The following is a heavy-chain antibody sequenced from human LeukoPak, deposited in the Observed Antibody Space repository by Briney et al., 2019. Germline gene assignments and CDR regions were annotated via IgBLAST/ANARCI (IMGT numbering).Heavy chain of an antibody. CDR3: AGSPDDYFDY. J-gene: IGHJ4*02. CDR2: IYTSGST. CDR1: GVSIGSYY. Sequence: SETLSLTCTVSGVSIGSYYWSWIRQPAGKGLEWIGRIYTSGSTNYNPSLKSRVTMSVDTSKNQFSLKLSSVTAADTAVYYCAGSPDDYFDYWGQGTLVTVSS. V-gene: IGHV4-4*07.